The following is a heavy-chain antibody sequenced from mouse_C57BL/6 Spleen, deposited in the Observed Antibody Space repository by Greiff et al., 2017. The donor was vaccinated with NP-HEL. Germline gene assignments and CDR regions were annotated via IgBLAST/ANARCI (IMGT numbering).Heavy chain of an antibody. CDR1: GYAFTNYL. CDR2: INPGSGGT. J-gene: IGHJ2*01. CDR3: ARENGSPFDY. V-gene: IGHV1-54*01. D-gene: IGHD1-1*01. Sequence: VQLQQSGAELVRPGTSVKVSCKASGYAFTNYLIEWVKQRPGQGLEWIGVINPGSGGTNYNEKFKGKATLTADKSSSTAYMQLSSLTSEDSAVYFCARENGSPFDYWGQGTTLTVSS.